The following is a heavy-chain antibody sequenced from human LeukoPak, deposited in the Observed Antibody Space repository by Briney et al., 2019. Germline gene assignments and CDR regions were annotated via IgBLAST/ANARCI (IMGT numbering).Heavy chain of an antibody. Sequence: PGRSLRLSCAVSGFPFSSNAIHWVRQAPGKGLEWVAVMSHDGNFKYYADSVKGRVTISGDNSMSTFFLQMNSLTTEDTAVYYCARDGGNPVTKLDSWGQGTLVTVSS. CDR1: GFPFSSNA. V-gene: IGHV3-30*14. CDR2: MSHDGNFK. CDR3: ARDGGNPVTKLDS. D-gene: IGHD2-15*01. J-gene: IGHJ4*02.